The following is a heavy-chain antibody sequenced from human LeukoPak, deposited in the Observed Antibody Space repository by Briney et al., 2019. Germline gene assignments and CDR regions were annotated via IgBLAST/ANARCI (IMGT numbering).Heavy chain of an antibody. CDR2: INSDGSST. CDR1: GFTFSSYW. Sequence: GSLRLSCAASGFTFSSYWMHWVRQAPGKGLVWVSRINSDGSSTSYADSVKGRFTFSRDNAKNTLYLQMNSLRAGDTAVYYCARDLAVAGRPAYWGQGTLVTVSS. V-gene: IGHV3-74*01. CDR3: ARDLAVAGRPAY. D-gene: IGHD6-19*01. J-gene: IGHJ4*02.